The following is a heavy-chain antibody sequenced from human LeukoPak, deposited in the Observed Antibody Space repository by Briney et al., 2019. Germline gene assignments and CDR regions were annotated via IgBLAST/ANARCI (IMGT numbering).Heavy chain of an antibody. CDR1: GGSISSYY. J-gene: IGHJ6*03. Sequence: SETLSLTCTVSGGSISSYYWSWIRQPPGKGLGWIGYIYYSGSTNYNPSLKSRVTISVDTSKNQFSLKLSSVTAADTAVYYCARDRYSRSPRPHYYYYMDVWGKGTTVTVSS. V-gene: IGHV4-59*01. CDR2: IYYSGST. D-gene: IGHD1-1*01. CDR3: ARDRYSRSPRPHYYYYMDV.